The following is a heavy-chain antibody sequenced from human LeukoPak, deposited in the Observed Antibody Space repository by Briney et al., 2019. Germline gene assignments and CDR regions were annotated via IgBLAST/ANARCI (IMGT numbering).Heavy chain of an antibody. CDR1: GYTFTSYG. CDR3: ARSLTLRTRGNYFDY. CDR2: ISAYNGNT. J-gene: IGHJ4*02. D-gene: IGHD2-2*01. Sequence: GASVKVSCKASGYTFTSYGISWVRQAPGQGLEWMGWISAYNGNTNYAQKLQGRVTMTTDTSTSTAYMELRSLRSDDTAVYYCARSLTLRTRGNYFDYWGQGTLVTVSS. V-gene: IGHV1-18*01.